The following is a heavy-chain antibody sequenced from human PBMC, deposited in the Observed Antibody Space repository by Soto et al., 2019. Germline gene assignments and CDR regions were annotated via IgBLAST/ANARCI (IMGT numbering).Heavy chain of an antibody. V-gene: IGHV4-4*07. CDR3: AGGAAADYFDY. D-gene: IGHD6-13*01. Sequence: QVQLQESGPGLVKASETLSLTCTVSSGSISTYYWSWIRQPAGKGLEWIGRNYTSGSTLYNPSLKSRVTMSVDTSKNQFSLKLNSVTAADTAVYYCAGGAAADYFDYWGQGTLVTVSS. J-gene: IGHJ4*02. CDR1: SGSISTYY. CDR2: NYTSGST.